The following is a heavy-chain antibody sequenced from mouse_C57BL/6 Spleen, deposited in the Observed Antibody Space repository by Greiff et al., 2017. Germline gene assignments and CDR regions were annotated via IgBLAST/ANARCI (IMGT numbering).Heavy chain of an antibody. CDR1: GYTFTSYW. CDR2: IDPSDSYT. D-gene: IGHD2-2*01. Sequence: VKLQQPGAELVMPGASVKLSCKASGYTFTSYWMHWVKQRPGQGLEWIGEIDPSDSYTNYNQKFKGKSTLTVDKSSSTAYMQLSSLTSEDSAVYYCARANSYGYDGAWFAYWGQGTLVTVSA. CDR3: ARANSYGYDGAWFAY. J-gene: IGHJ3*01. V-gene: IGHV1-69*01.